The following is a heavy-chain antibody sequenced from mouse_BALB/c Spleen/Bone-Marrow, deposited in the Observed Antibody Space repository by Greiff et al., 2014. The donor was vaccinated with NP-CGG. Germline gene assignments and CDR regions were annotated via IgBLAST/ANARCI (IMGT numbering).Heavy chain of an antibody. CDR3: ARFATGSFAY. V-gene: IGHV1-80*01. CDR1: GYVFPDYW. J-gene: IGHJ3*01. D-gene: IGHD1-1*01. Sequence: VQLQQSGAELVRPGSSVRISCKASGYVFPDYWMNWLRQGPGKGLEWIGQIFPVNADPNYKANFKDKVTLTADKSSTTAYMQLNSLTSEDSAVYFCARFATGSFAYWGQGTLVTVSA. CDR2: IFPVNADP.